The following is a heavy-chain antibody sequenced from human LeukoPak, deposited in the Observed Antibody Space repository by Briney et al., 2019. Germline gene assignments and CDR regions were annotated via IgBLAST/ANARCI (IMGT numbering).Heavy chain of an antibody. Sequence: GGSLRLSCAASGFTFSRYTMNWVRQAPGRGLEWVSHISSSSSTIYYADSVKGRFTISRDNAKNSVYLQMNRLRAEDTAVYYCARDHGFSYYYYYMDVWGKGTTVTVSS. V-gene: IGHV3-48*04. CDR1: GFTFSRYT. CDR2: ISSSSSTI. D-gene: IGHD3-3*01. J-gene: IGHJ6*03. CDR3: ARDHGFSYYYYYMDV.